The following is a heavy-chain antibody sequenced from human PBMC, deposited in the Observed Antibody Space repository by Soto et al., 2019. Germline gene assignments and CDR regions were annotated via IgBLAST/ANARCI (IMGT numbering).Heavy chain of an antibody. CDR2: ISSSSSTI. J-gene: IGHJ4*02. CDR3: ARDRYSSGWYEFDY. CDR1: GFTFSSYS. D-gene: IGHD6-19*01. Sequence: GGSLRLSCAASGFTFSSYSMNWVRQAPGKGLEWVSYISSSSSTIYYADSVKGRFTISRDNAKNSLYLQMNSLRDEDTAVYYCARDRYSSGWYEFDYWGQGTLVTVSS. V-gene: IGHV3-48*02.